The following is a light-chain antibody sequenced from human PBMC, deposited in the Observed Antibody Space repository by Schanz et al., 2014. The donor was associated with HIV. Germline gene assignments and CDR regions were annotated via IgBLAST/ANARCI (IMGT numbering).Light chain of an antibody. V-gene: IGLV1-44*01. CDR1: SSNIGTNA. Sequence: QSVLSQPPSVSGTPGQRVTISCSGSSSNIGTNAVNWYQQLPGTAPKLLIQSNNQRPSGVPDRFSGSKSGTSASLAISGLQSEDEADYYCAAWDDNLDGWVFGGGTKVTVL. CDR3: AAWDDNLDGWV. J-gene: IGLJ3*02. CDR2: SNN.